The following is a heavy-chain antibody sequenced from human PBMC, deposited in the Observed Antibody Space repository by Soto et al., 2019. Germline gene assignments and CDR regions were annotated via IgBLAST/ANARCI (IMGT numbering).Heavy chain of an antibody. CDR2: IYYSGST. Sequence: QVQLQESGPGLVKPSETLSLTCTVSGGSVSSGSYYWSWIRQPPGKGLEWIGYIYYSGSTNYNPSLKSRVTISVDTSKNQFSLKLSSVTAADTAVYYCARIVVVPGTTYYHYGMDVWGQGTTVTVSS. D-gene: IGHD2-2*01. V-gene: IGHV4-61*01. CDR3: ARIVVVPGTTYYHYGMDV. J-gene: IGHJ6*02. CDR1: GGSVSSGSYY.